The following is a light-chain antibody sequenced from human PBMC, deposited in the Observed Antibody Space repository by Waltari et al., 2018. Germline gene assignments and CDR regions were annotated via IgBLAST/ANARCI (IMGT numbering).Light chain of an antibody. CDR3: STWDDGLAGGVV. CDR1: RSNIGSNT. J-gene: IGLJ2*01. V-gene: IGLV1-44*01. Sequence: QAVLTQPPSASGTPGQTVTISCSGSRSNIGSNTVTWYPQLPGTTPKVLIYNNDQRPSGVPDRFSGSKSGTSVSLAISGLQSDDEADYYCSTWDDGLAGGVVFGGGTKLTVL. CDR2: NND.